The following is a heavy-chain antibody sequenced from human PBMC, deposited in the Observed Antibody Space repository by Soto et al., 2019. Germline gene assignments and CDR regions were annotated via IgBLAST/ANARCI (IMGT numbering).Heavy chain of an antibody. CDR2: IKSKTDGGTT. J-gene: IGHJ6*02. D-gene: IGHD2-15*01. CDR1: GFTFSNAW. CDR3: TTDSSRSPGYCSGGSCFTGDYYYGMDV. Sequence: GGSLRLSCAASGFTFSNAWMSWVRQAPGKGLEWVGRIKSKTDGGTTDYAAPVKGRFTISRDDSKNTLYLQMNSLKTEDTAVYYCTTDSSRSPGYCSGGSCFTGDYYYGMDVWGQGTTVTVSS. V-gene: IGHV3-15*01.